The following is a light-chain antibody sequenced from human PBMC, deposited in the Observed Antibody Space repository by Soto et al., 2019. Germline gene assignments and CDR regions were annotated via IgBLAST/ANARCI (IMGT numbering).Light chain of an antibody. Sequence: QSVLTQPASVSGSPGQSITISCTGTSSDVGLYNYVSWYQHHPGKAPKLMIYDVSDRPSGVSNRFSGSKSGNTASLTISGLQAEDEADYFCSSYSISTAYLFGTGTKVTVL. CDR1: SSDVGLYNY. J-gene: IGLJ1*01. CDR2: DVS. CDR3: SSYSISTAYL. V-gene: IGLV2-14*01.